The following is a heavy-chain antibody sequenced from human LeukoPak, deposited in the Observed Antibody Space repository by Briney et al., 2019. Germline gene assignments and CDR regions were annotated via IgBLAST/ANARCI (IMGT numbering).Heavy chain of an antibody. CDR1: GFIFSNYW. D-gene: IGHD3-22*01. V-gene: IGHV3-7*01. J-gene: IGHJ4*02. Sequence: GGSLRLSCTASGFIFSNYWMSWVRQAPGKGLEWVANINQDGSEKHCVDSLKGRLTISRDNAKNSLYLQMNSLRADDTAVYYCARDPTQSSSGYHYWGQGTLVTVSS. CDR3: ARDPTQSSSGYHY. CDR2: INQDGSEK.